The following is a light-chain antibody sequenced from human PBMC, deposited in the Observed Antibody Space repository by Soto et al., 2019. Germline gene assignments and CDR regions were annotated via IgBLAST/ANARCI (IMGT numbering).Light chain of an antibody. J-gene: IGLJ1*01. CDR1: NSNIGGNS. CDR3: GSWASFLSAYV. Sequence: QSLMTQPPSVSAAQGQRITISCPGSNSNIGGNSVSCYQKLQGTPPKLLIYDDDKRPTGISDRFSGSKSGTSATLRIVGVQSGDEADYYGGSWASFLSAYVVGTGTKVNVL. V-gene: IGLV1-51*01. CDR2: DDD.